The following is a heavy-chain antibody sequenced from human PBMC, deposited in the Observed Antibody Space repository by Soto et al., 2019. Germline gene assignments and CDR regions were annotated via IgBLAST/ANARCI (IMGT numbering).Heavy chain of an antibody. J-gene: IGHJ6*02. D-gene: IGHD2-2*01. V-gene: IGHV4-4*02. CDR3: AVDCSSTSCSDGGMDV. CDR1: GGSISSSNW. Sequence: TSETLSLTCAVSGGSISSSNWWSWVRQPPGKGLEWIGEIYHSGSTNYNPSLKSRVTISVDKSKNQFSLKLSSVTAADTAVYYCAVDCSSTSCSDGGMDVWGQGTTATVSS. CDR2: IYHSGST.